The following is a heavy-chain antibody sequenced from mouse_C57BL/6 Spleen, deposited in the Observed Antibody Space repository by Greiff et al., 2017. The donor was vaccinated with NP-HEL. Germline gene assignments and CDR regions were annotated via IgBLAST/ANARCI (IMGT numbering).Heavy chain of an antibody. V-gene: IGHV1-80*01. J-gene: IGHJ3*01. CDR2: IYPGDGDT. Sequence: VQLVESGAELVKPGASVKISCKASGYAFSSYWMNWVKQRPGKGLEWIGQIYPGDGDTNYNGKFKGKATLTADKSSSTAYMQLSSLTSEDSAVYFCARSDSLLPRCAYWGQGTLVTVSA. D-gene: IGHD1-1*01. CDR3: ARSDSLLPRCAY. CDR1: GYAFSSYW.